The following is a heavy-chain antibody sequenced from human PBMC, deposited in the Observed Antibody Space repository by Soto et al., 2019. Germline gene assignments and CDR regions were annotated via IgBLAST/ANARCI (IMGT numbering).Heavy chain of an antibody. CDR1: GVSISIPNW. CDR3: ARGKCYAFAI. Sequence: QVQLQESGPGLVKPSGTLSLTCAVSGVSISIPNWWAWVRQAPGKGLEWIGEIDHSGTTNYNPSLNSRVTIVLGGAKNQFSLRLSSVAAADTAVYCCARGKCYAFAIWGQGTMVTVSS. CDR2: IDHSGTT. V-gene: IGHV4-4*01. J-gene: IGHJ3*02.